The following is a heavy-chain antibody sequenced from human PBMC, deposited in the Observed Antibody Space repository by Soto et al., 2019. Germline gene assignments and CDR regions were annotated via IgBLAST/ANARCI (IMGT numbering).Heavy chain of an antibody. D-gene: IGHD2-21*01. CDR1: EFSLRTTEVG. Sequence: VSGPTLVNPTQTLTLTCTFSEFSLRTTEVGVGWIRQPPGKALEWLAVIYWNDDKRYSPSLKSRLTITKDTSKNQVVITMTNVDLEEPATYSCVNIIVSSPTWLYFDDRGQRPLVTVS. CDR3: VNIIVSSPTWLYFDD. J-gene: IGHJ4*02. CDR2: IYWNDDK. V-gene: IGHV2-5*01.